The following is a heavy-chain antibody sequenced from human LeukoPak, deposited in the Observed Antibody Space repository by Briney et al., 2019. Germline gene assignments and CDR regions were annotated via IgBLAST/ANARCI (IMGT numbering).Heavy chain of an antibody. D-gene: IGHD3-3*01. J-gene: IGHJ4*02. CDR2: IYSGGTT. CDR3: ARYDSGRSGFDY. Sequence: GGSLRLSCAASDFTFTIYGMHWVRQAPGKGLEWVTVIYSGGTTYSAESVKGRFSISRDNSKNTLYLQMSSLRAEDTAVYYCARYDSGRSGFDYWGQGTLVTVSS. V-gene: IGHV3-66*01. CDR1: DFTFTIYG.